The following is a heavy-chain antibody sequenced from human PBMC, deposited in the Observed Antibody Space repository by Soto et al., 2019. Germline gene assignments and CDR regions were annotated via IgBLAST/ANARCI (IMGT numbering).Heavy chain of an antibody. CDR1: GFTFGDYA. J-gene: IGHJ6*02. V-gene: IGHV3-49*03. CDR2: IRSKAYGGTT. Sequence: GGSLRLSCTASGFTFGDYAMSWFRQAPGKGLEWVGFIRSKAYGGTTEYAASVKGRFTISRDNSKNTLYLQMNSLRAEDTAVYYCARDLATDLTYYYYGMDVWGQGTTVTVSS. CDR3: ARDLATDLTYYYYGMDV.